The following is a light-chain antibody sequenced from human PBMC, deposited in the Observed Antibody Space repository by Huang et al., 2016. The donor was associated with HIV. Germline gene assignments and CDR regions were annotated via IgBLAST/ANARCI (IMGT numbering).Light chain of an antibody. CDR1: QTFLYSSKNETD. CDR3: QQYYSSPT. J-gene: IGKJ4*01. Sequence: DIVMTQSPDSLAVSLGEWATNNCKSSQTFLYSSKNETDLPLYQQRPGQPPRLLIPGAHARVCGVPERFTGSGSETDFTLTISGLQPEDVAVYFCQQYYSSPTFGGGTTVEI. V-gene: IGKV4-1*01. CDR2: GAH.